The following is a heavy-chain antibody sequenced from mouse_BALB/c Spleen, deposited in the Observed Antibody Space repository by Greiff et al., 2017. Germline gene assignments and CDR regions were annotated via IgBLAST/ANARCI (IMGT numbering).Heavy chain of an antibody. Sequence: EVQVVESGGGLVQPKGSLKLSCAASGFTFNTYAMNWVRQAPGKGLEWVARIRSKSNNYATYYADSVKDRFTISRDDSQSMLYLQMHNLKTEDTAMYYCVRQRGTAWFAYWGQGSLVSVSA. J-gene: IGHJ3*01. CDR1: GFTFNTYA. D-gene: IGHD3-3*01. CDR2: IRSKSNNYAT. V-gene: IGHV10-1*02. CDR3: VRQRGTAWFAY.